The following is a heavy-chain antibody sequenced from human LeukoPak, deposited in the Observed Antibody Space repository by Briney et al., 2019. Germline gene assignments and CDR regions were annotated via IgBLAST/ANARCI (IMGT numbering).Heavy chain of an antibody. J-gene: IGHJ4*02. CDR2: ISSSGSTI. CDR1: GFTFSSYE. D-gene: IGHD5-24*01. CDR3: AKDDAWLQYGD. Sequence: GGSLRLSCAASGFTFSSYEMNWVRQAPGKGLEWVSYISSSGSTIYYADSVKGRFTISRDNSKGTVYLQMNSLRPEDTAVYYCAKDDAWLQYGDWGRGTLVTVSS. V-gene: IGHV3-48*03.